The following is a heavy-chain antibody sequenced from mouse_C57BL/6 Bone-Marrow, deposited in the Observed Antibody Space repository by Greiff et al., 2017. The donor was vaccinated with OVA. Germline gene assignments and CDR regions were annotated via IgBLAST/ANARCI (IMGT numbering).Heavy chain of an antibody. CDR3: TRFYYGSSYPYWYFDV. Sequence: EVMLVESGGGLVQPGGSMKLSCAASGFTFSDAWMDWVRQSPEKGLEWVAEIRNKANNHATYYAESVKGRFTISRDDSKSSVYLQMNSLRAEDTGIYYCTRFYYGSSYPYWYFDVWGTGTTVTVSS. D-gene: IGHD1-1*01. V-gene: IGHV6-6*01. J-gene: IGHJ1*03. CDR1: GFTFSDAW. CDR2: IRNKANNHAT.